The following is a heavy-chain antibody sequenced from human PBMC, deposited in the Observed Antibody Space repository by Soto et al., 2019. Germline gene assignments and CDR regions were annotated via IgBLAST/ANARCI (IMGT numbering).Heavy chain of an antibody. Sequence: QVQLQESGPGLVKPSQTLSLTCTVSGGSISSGDYYWSWIRQPPGKGLDWIGYIYYSGSTYYNPSLTSRVTRSVDTSKNQFSLKLSSVTAADTAVYYCASQGEYSSSASDYWGQGTLVTVSS. J-gene: IGHJ4*02. CDR1: GGSISSGDYY. V-gene: IGHV4-30-4*01. D-gene: IGHD6-6*01. CDR3: ASQGEYSSSASDY. CDR2: IYYSGST.